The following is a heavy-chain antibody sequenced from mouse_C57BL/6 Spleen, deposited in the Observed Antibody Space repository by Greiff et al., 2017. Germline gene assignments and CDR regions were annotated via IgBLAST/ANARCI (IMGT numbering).Heavy chain of an antibody. D-gene: IGHD1-1*01. CDR3: TREEIYYYGSSYFDY. J-gene: IGHJ2*01. V-gene: IGHV1-15*01. CDR1: GYTFTDYE. CDR2: IDPETGGT. Sequence: VKLMESGAELVRPGASVTLSCKASGYTFTDYEMHWVKQTPVHGLEWIGAIDPETGGTAYNQKFKGKAILTADKSSSTAYMELRSLTSEDSAVYYCTREEIYYYGSSYFDYWGQGTTLTVSS.